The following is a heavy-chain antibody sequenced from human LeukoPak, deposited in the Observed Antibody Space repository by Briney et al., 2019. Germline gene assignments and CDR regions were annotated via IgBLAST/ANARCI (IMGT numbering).Heavy chain of an antibody. V-gene: IGHV4-59*01. J-gene: IGHJ5*02. D-gene: IGHD3-22*01. CDR2: IYYSGST. CDR1: GGSFSGYY. CDR3: ARDYYDSSGRLSRFDP. Sequence: PSETLSLTCAVYGGSFSGYYWSWIRQPPGKGLEWIGYIYYSGSTNYNPSLKSRVTISVDTSKNQFSLKLRSVTAADTAVYYCARDYYDSSGRLSRFDPWGQGTLVTVSS.